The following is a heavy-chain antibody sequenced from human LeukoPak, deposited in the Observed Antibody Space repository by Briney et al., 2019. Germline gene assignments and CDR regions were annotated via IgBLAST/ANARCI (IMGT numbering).Heavy chain of an antibody. Sequence: ESGGSLRLSCAASGFTFRTYGMHWVRQAPGKGLEWVAFIRYEGSNKNYADSVKGRFTISRDNSKNTLYLQMNSLRAEDTAVYYCAKASVTYYYDSSGPDVWGKGTTVTVSS. J-gene: IGHJ6*04. V-gene: IGHV3-30*02. CDR2: IRYEGSNK. CDR3: AKASVTYYYDSSGPDV. CDR1: GFTFRTYG. D-gene: IGHD3-22*01.